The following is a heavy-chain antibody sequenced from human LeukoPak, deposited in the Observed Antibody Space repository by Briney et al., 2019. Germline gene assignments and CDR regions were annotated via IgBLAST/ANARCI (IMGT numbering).Heavy chain of an antibody. CDR3: ARVSSSGYYFDY. CDR1: GFTFSDYY. D-gene: IGHD6-19*01. Sequence: GGSLRLSCAASGFTFSDYYMSWIRQAPGKGLEWVSYISSSGSTIYYADSVKGRSTISRDNAKNSLYLQMNSLRAEDTAVYYCARVSSSGYYFDYWGQGTLVTVSS. CDR2: ISSSGSTI. J-gene: IGHJ4*02. V-gene: IGHV3-11*01.